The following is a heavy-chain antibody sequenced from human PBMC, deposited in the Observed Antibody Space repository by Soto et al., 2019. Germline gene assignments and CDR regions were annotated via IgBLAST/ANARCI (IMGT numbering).Heavy chain of an antibody. CDR3: ARGREIFGAVTPFEY. V-gene: IGHV4-34*01. D-gene: IGHD3-3*01. CDR2: INHTGST. CDR1: GAPFSGYY. J-gene: IGHJ4*02. Sequence: SETLSLTCAVYGAPFSGYYWTWIRQPPGKGLEWIGEINHTGSTKYNPSLKSRVTISLXXXXXXIXLXLXXXTAAXTAVYYCARGREIFGAVTPFEYWGQGTQVTVSS.